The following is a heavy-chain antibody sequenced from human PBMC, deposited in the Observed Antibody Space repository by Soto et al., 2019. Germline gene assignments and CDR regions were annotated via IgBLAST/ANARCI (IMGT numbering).Heavy chain of an antibody. CDR1: GGTFSSHV. Sequence: QVQLVQSGAEVKKPGSSVKVSCKASGGTFSSHVFNWVRQAPGQGLERMGGIMPIIGTANYAQKFQGRVTITADEYTGLAYMELCSLRSEDTAVYYCARDLEFRDGNIAHLDYWGQGTLVTVSS. CDR3: ARDLEFRDGNIAHLDY. V-gene: IGHV1-69*01. J-gene: IGHJ4*02. CDR2: IMPIIGTA. D-gene: IGHD2-21*01.